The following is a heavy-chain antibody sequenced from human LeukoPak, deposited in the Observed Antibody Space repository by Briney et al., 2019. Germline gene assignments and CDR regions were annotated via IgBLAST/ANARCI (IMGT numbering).Heavy chain of an antibody. CDR1: EFTFISYA. CDR2: ISGSGGST. CDR3: TVCHWHSSGCRNDY. Sequence: GGSLRLSCAASEFTFISYAMSWVRQAPVKGLEWVSIISGSGGSTYCADSVKGRFTISRDNSKNTLYLQMNSLRAEDTAVYYCTVCHWHSSGCRNDYWGQGTLVTVSS. J-gene: IGHJ4*02. V-gene: IGHV3-23*01. D-gene: IGHD6-19*01.